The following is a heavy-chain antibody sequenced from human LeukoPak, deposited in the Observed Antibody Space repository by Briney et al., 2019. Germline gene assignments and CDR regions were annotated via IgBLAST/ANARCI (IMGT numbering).Heavy chain of an antibody. J-gene: IGHJ3*02. CDR3: AKDLPPYYYDSSGYFGAFDI. Sequence: GGSLRLSCAASGFTFSSYGMHWVRQAPGKGLEWVAFIRYDGSNKYYADSVKGRFTISRDNSKNTLYLQMNSLRAEDTAVYYCAKDLPPYYYDSSGYFGAFDIWGQGTMVTVSS. CDR1: GFTFSSYG. CDR2: IRYDGSNK. V-gene: IGHV3-30*02. D-gene: IGHD3-22*01.